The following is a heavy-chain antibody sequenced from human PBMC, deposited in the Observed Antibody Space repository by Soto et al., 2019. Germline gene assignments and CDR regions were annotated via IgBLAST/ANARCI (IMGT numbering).Heavy chain of an antibody. V-gene: IGHV4-39*01. J-gene: IGHJ6*02. CDR1: GGSISSSSYY. D-gene: IGHD3-3*01. CDR2: IYYSGST. CDR3: ARQDYGFWYYYYGMDV. Sequence: PSETLSLTCTVSGGSISSSSYYWGWIRQPPGKGLEWIGSIYYSGSTYYNPSLKSRVTISVDTSKNQFSLKLSSVTAADTAVYYCARQDYGFWYYYYGMDVWGQGTTVTVSS.